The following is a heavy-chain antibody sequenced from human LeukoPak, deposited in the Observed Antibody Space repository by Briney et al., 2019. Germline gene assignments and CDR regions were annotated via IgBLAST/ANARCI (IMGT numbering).Heavy chain of an antibody. D-gene: IGHD1-26*01. CDR2: ISAYNGHT. J-gene: IGHJ3*02. CDR1: GYTFTSYY. CDR3: ARGGRWELPRPYAFDI. Sequence: ASVKVSCKASGYTFTSYYMHWVRQAPGQGLEWMGWISAYNGHTNYAQKLQGRVTMTTDTSTSTAYMEPRSLRSDDTAVYYCARGGRWELPRPYAFDIWGQGTMVTVSS. V-gene: IGHV1-18*04.